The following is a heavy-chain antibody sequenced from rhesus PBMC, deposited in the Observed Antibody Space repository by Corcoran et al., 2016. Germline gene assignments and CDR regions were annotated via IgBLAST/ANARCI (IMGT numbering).Heavy chain of an antibody. J-gene: IGHJ4*01. D-gene: IGHD3-34*01. CDR1: GGSISDDYY. CDR3: AGSTGVIITYDY. V-gene: IGHV4-106*01. CDR2: IYGSGGGT. Sequence: QVQLQESGPGLVKPSETLSLTCAVSGGSISDDYYWSWLRQPPGKGLEWIGYIYGSGGGTNYNPSLKNRVTISLDTSKNQFSRKLSSVTAADTAVYDCAGSTGVIITYDYWGQGVLVTVSS.